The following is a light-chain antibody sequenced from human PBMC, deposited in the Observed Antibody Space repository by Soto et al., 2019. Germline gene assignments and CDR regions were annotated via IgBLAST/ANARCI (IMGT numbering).Light chain of an antibody. CDR2: EGS. CDR3: SSYTNTGTLVV. J-gene: IGLJ3*02. Sequence: QSVLTQPASVSGSPGQSITISCTGTSSDVGSYNLVSWYQQHPGKAPKLMIYEGSKRPSGVSNRFSGSKSGSLASLTISGLQADDEAVYYCSSYTNTGTLVVFGVGTKVNVL. CDR1: SSDVGSYNL. V-gene: IGLV2-14*02.